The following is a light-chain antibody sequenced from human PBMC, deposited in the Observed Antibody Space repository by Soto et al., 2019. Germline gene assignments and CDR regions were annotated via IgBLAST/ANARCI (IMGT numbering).Light chain of an antibody. J-gene: IGKJ4*01. Sequence: EIVMTQSPATLSVSPGERATLSCRASQSVSSNLAWYQQKPGQAPRLLIYGASTRATGIPARFSGSGSGTDFTLTINSLEPEDVAVYYCQQRSYLFTFGGGTKVDI. CDR1: QSVSSN. V-gene: IGKV3-15*01. CDR2: GAS. CDR3: QQRSYLFT.